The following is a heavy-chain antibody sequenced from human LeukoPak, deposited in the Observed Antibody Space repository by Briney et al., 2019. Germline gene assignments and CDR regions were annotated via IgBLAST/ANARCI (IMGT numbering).Heavy chain of an antibody. Sequence: VPVKACSTASGYTLADYYIHRVRQSPGQGLEWMGWMNPNSGDTNSAQSFQGRVTMTRETSISTAYMELSRLRFDDTAVYYCARVSRYYYGMALGRQGTTVTVSS. CDR3: ARVSRYYYGMAL. CDR1: GYTLADYY. J-gene: IGHJ6*01. V-gene: IGHV1-2*02. D-gene: IGHD3-3*02. CDR2: MNPNSGDT.